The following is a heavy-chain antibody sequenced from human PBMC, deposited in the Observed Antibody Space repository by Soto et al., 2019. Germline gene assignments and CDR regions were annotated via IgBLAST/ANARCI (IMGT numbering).Heavy chain of an antibody. Sequence: PSETLSLTCTVSGGSISSSSYYWGWIRQPPGKGLEWIGSIYYSGSTYYNPSLKSRVTISVDTSKNQFSLKLSSVTAADTAVYYCARGRVTMIVVEPLDYWGQGTLVTVS. CDR1: GGSISSSSYY. J-gene: IGHJ4*02. D-gene: IGHD3-22*01. CDR2: IYYSGST. V-gene: IGHV4-39*01. CDR3: ARGRVTMIVVEPLDY.